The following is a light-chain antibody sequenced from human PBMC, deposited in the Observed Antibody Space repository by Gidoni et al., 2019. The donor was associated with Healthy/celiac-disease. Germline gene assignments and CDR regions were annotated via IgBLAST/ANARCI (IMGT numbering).Light chain of an antibody. Sequence: DIQMTQSPSSLSASVGDRVTITCRASQIISSYLNWYQQKPGKAPKLLIYAASSLQSGVPSKVSGSGSGTDFTLTISSLQPEDFATYYCQQSYSTPCSFGQGTKLEIK. CDR3: QQSYSTPCS. CDR1: QIISSY. J-gene: IGKJ2*04. CDR2: AAS. V-gene: IGKV1-39*01.